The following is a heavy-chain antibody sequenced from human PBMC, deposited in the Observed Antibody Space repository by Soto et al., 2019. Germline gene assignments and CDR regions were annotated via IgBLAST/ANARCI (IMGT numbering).Heavy chain of an antibody. CDR3: ARGPYYDFWSGSIGDYYYGMDV. CDR2: IKQDGSEK. D-gene: IGHD3-3*01. J-gene: IGHJ6*02. Sequence: GGSLRLSCAASGFTVSSYWMSWVRQAPGKGLEWVANIKQDGSEKYYVDSVKGRFTISRDNAKNSLYLQMNSLRAEDTAVYYCARGPYYDFWSGSIGDYYYGMDVWGQGTTVTVSS. CDR1: GFTVSSYW. V-gene: IGHV3-7*03.